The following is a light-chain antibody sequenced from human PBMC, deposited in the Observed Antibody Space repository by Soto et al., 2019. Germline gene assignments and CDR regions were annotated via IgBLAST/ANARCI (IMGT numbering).Light chain of an antibody. Sequence: QSALTQPPSVSGAPGQRVTISCTGSSSNIGAGYDVHWYRQLPGTAPKLLIYGNSNRPSGVPDRFSGSKSGTSASLAITGLQAEDEADYYCQSYDSSLSGSEVFGTGTKVTVL. V-gene: IGLV1-40*01. CDR3: QSYDSSLSGSEV. J-gene: IGLJ1*01. CDR1: SSNIGAGYD. CDR2: GNS.